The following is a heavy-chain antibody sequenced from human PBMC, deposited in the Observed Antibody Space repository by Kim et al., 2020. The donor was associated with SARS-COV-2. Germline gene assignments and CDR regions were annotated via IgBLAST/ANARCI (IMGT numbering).Heavy chain of an antibody. Sequence: GGSLRLSCVASGFDFKSYAMGWVRQAPGKGPEWGSSISPAAIRSYSADSVKGRFTVSRDNSKNTLWLHMNSLRVDDTALYFCSKSTGSVKRGVQYLCQGT. J-gene: IGHJ4*02. V-gene: IGHV3-23*01. D-gene: IGHD4-4*01. CDR2: ISPAAIRS. CDR1: GFDFKSYA. CDR3: SKSTGSVKRGVQY.